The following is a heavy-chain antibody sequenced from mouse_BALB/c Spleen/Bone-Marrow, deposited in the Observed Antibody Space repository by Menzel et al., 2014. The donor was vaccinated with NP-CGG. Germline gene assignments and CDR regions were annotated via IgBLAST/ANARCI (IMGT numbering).Heavy chain of an antibody. V-gene: IGHV1-14*01. Sequence: EVKLMESGPELVKTGASVKMSCKASGYTFINYVMHWVKQKPGQGLEWIGYINPYYDVTKYNEKFKGKATLTSDKSSSTAYMELSSLTSEDSAVYYCARGVDFDYWGQGTTLTVSS. J-gene: IGHJ2*01. CDR3: ARGVDFDY. CDR2: INPYYDVT. CDR1: GYTFINYV.